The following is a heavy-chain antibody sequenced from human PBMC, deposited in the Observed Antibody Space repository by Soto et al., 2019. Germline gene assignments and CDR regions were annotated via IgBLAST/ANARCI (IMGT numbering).Heavy chain of an antibody. V-gene: IGHV1-69*05. CDR3: APISGSGWYPGNPVDY. CDR1: GGTFSSYA. CDR2: IIPIFGTA. Sequence: QVQLVQSGAEVKKPGSSVKVSCKASGGTFSSYAISWVRQAPGQGLEWMGGIIPIFGTANYAQKFQGRVTITXXEXTXXAYMELSSLRSEDTAVYYCAPISGSGWYPGNPVDYWGQGTLVTVSS. J-gene: IGHJ4*02. D-gene: IGHD6-19*01.